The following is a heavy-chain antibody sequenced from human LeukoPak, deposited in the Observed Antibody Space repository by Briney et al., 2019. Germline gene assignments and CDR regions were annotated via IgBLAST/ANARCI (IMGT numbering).Heavy chain of an antibody. Sequence: PGGSLRLSCAASGFTFSSYAMSWVRQAPGKGLEWVSAIIVLGGSTYYADSVKGRFTISRDNSKNTLYLQMNSLRAEDTAVYYCANLYGMDVWGQGTTVTVSS. V-gene: IGHV3-23*01. CDR2: IIVLGGST. J-gene: IGHJ6*02. CDR3: ANLYGMDV. CDR1: GFTFSSYA.